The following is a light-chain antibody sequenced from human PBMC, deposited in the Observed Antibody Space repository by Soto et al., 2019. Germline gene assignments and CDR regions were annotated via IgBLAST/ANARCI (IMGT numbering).Light chain of an antibody. CDR1: QGISNY. CDR3: QKYNSVPFT. CDR2: AAS. V-gene: IGKV1-27*01. Sequence: DIPMTQSPPSLSASVGDRVTITCRASQGISNYLAWYQQKPGKVPKLLIYAASTLQSGVPSRFSASGSGTYFTLTISILQPEDVPTYYCQKYNSVPFTFAPGTKVEIK. J-gene: IGKJ3*01.